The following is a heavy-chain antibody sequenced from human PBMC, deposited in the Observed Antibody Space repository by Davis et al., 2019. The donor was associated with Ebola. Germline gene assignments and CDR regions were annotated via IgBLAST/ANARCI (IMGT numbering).Heavy chain of an antibody. D-gene: IGHD3-9*01. CDR3: ARSYDILTGYFDY. CDR2: ISYDGSNK. V-gene: IGHV3-30-3*01. CDR1: GFTFSSYA. Sequence: GESLKISCAASGFTFSSYAMHWVRQAPGKGLEWVAVISYDGSNKYYADSVKGRFTISRDNAKNSLYLQMNSLRAEDTTLYYCARSYDILTGYFDYWGQGTLVTVSS. J-gene: IGHJ4*02.